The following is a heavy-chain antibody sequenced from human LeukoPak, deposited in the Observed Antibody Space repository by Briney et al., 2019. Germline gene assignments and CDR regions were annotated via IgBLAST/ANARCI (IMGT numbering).Heavy chain of an antibody. V-gene: IGHV1-2*02. CDR2: INPNSGGT. CDR3: ARDHGSGWYYFDY. Sequence: GASVKVSCKASGYTFTGYYMHWVRQAPGQGLEWMGWINPNSGGTNYAQKFQGRVTMTRDTSISTAYMELSRLRSDDTAVYYCARDHGSGWYYFDYWGQGTLVTVSS. D-gene: IGHD6-19*01. CDR1: GYTFTGYY. J-gene: IGHJ4*02.